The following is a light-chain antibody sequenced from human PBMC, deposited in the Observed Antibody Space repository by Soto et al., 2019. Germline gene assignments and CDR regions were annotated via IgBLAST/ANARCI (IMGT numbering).Light chain of an antibody. CDR1: SSDGGGYNY. CDR3: SSYAGSNNLGI. CDR2: EVT. Sequence: QSALTQPPSASGSPGQSVTISCTGTSSDGGGYNYVSWYQQHPGKAPKLMIYEVTKRPSGVPDRFSGSKSGNTASLTVSGLQAEDASDYYCSSYAGSNNLGIFGTGTKVTVL. J-gene: IGLJ1*01. V-gene: IGLV2-8*01.